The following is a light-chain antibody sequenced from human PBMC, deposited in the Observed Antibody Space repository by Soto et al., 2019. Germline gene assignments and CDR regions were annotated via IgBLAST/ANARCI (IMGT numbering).Light chain of an antibody. CDR1: SSNIGNNA. Sequence: QSVLTQPPSVSEAPRQRVTISCSGSSSNIGNNAVNWYQQLPGKAPKLLIYYDDLLPPGVSDRFSGSKSGTSASLAISGLQSEDEADYYCAAWDDSLNGYVFGTGTRSPS. CDR3: AAWDDSLNGYV. CDR2: YDD. J-gene: IGLJ1*01. V-gene: IGLV1-36*01.